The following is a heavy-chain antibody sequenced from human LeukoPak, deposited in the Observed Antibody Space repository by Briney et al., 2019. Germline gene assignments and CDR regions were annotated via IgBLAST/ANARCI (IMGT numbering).Heavy chain of an antibody. V-gene: IGHV3-23*01. CDR1: GFTFSSYA. CDR2: ISGSGGST. Sequence: GGSLRLSCAASGFTFSSYAMSWVRQAPGKGLEWVSAISGSGGSTYYADSVKGRFTISRDNSENTLYLQMNSLRAEDTAVYYCAKGERAYCGGDCYYDYWGQGTLVTVSS. CDR3: AKGERAYCGGDCYYDY. J-gene: IGHJ4*02. D-gene: IGHD2-21*02.